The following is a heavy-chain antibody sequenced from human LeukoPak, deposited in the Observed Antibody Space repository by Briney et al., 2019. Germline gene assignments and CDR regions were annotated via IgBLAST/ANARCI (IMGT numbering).Heavy chain of an antibody. D-gene: IGHD3-22*01. CDR2: IYPGDSDT. CDR3: AKTYYYDSSRYYWGTFDY. J-gene: IGHJ4*02. V-gene: IGHV5-51*01. CDR1: GYSFTSYW. Sequence: GESLKISCKGSGYSFTSYWIGWVRQMPGKGLEWMGIIYPGDSDTRYSPSFQGQVTISADKSISTAYLQWSSLTASDTAMYYCAKTYYYDSSRYYWGTFDYWGQGTLVTVSS.